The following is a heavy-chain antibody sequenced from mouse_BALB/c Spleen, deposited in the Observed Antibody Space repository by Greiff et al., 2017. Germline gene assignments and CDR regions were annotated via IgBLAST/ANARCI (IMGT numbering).Heavy chain of an antibody. D-gene: IGHD1-2*01. CDR1: GFTFSSYA. CDR3: ARDGITTAPHYYAMDY. J-gene: IGHJ4*01. CDR2: ISSGGSYT. V-gene: IGHV5-9-4*01. Sequence: EVMLVESGGGLVKPGGSLKLSCAASGFTFSSYAMSWVRQSPEKRLEWVAEISSGGSYTYYPDTVTGRFTISRDNAKNTLYLEMSSLRSEDTAMYYCARDGITTAPHYYAMDYWGQGTSVTVSS.